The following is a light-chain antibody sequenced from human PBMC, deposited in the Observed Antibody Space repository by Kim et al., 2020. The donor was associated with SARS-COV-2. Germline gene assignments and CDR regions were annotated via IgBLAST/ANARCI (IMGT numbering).Light chain of an antibody. CDR1: QSVSSD. CDR2: DAS. Sequence: EVVMTQSPATLSVSPGERATLSCRASQSVSSDLAWYQQKPGQAPRLLTYDASNRANGIPARFSGSGSGTDFTLTISSLEAEDFAVYYCQQRSKWPLTFGQGTRLEIK. CDR3: QQRSKWPLT. V-gene: IGKV3-11*01. J-gene: IGKJ5*01.